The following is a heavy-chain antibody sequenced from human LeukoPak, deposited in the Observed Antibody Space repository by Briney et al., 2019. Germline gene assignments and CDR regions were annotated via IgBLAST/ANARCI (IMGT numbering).Heavy chain of an antibody. J-gene: IGHJ4*02. D-gene: IGHD4-23*01. V-gene: IGHV3-23*01. CDR3: AKAMTPDYGGPWGVGVDY. CDR1: GFTFSTYA. CDR2: ISGSGGST. Sequence: PGGSLRLSCAASGFTFSTYAMSWVRQAPGKGLEWVSAISGSGGSTYYADSVKGRFTISRDNSKNTLYLQMNSLRAEDTAVYYCAKAMTPDYGGPWGVGVDYWGQGTLVTVSS.